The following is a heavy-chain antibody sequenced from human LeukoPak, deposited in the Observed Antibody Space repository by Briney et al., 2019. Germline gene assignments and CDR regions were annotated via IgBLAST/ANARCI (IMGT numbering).Heavy chain of an antibody. Sequence: PSETLSLTCTVSGGSVASYGYYWSRIRQHPGKGLEWIAYISYSGSTYYNPSLKSRLTISLDTSKNQFSLNLSSVTAADTAVYYCARAPPVDTVTADYFDYWGQGTLVTVSS. CDR1: GGSVASYGYY. CDR3: ARAPPVDTVTADYFDY. J-gene: IGHJ4*02. CDR2: ISYSGST. V-gene: IGHV4-31*03. D-gene: IGHD5-18*01.